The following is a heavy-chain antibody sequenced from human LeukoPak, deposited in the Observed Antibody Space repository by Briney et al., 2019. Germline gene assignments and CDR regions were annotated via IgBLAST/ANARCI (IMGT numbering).Heavy chain of an antibody. CDR1: GFTFSSYA. V-gene: IGHV3-23*01. CDR2: ISGSGGST. Sequence: GGSLRLSCAASGFTFSSYAMSWVRQAPGKGLEWVSAISGSGGSTYYADSVKGRFTISRDNSKNTLYLQMNSLRAEDTAAYYCAKTVSVVEYYFDYWGQGTLVTVSS. D-gene: IGHD4-23*01. J-gene: IGHJ4*02. CDR3: AKTVSVVEYYFDY.